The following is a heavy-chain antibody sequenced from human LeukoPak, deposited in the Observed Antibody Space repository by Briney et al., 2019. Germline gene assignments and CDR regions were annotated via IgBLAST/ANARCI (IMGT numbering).Heavy chain of an antibody. CDR3: ARLRLASFFDY. CDR1: GFTFSNYN. Sequence: GGSLRLSCAASGFTFSNYNTYWVRQAPGKGLEWVSYISGSSSTIYYADSVKGRFTISRDNAKNSLYLQMNSLRDDDTAVYYCARLRLASFFDYWGQGTLVTVSS. CDR2: ISGSSSTI. J-gene: IGHJ4*02. V-gene: IGHV3-48*02. D-gene: IGHD2-15*01.